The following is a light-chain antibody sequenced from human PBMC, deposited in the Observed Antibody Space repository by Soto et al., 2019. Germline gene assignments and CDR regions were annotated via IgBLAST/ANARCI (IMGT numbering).Light chain of an antibody. Sequence: QSVLTQPASVSGSPGQSITISCTGTSIDVGGYNYVSWYQQHPGKAPKLMIYEVSNRPSGVSNRFSGSKSGNTASLTISGLQAEDEADYYCSSYTSSSTLLYVFXTGTKVTVL. CDR1: SIDVGGYNY. V-gene: IGLV2-14*01. CDR3: SSYTSSSTLLYV. J-gene: IGLJ1*01. CDR2: EVS.